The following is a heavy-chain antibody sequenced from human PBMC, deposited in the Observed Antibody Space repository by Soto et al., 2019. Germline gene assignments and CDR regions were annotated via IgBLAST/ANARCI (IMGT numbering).Heavy chain of an antibody. D-gene: IGHD6-13*01. CDR3: AKAAVGYSSSWPTSDYFDY. V-gene: IGHV3-23*01. J-gene: IGHJ4*02. CDR1: GFTFSSYA. CDR2: ISGSGGST. Sequence: GGSLRLSCAASGFTFSSYAMSWIRQAPGKGLEWVSAISGSGGSTYYADSVKGRFTISRDNSKNTLYLQMNSLRAEDTAVYYCAKAAVGYSSSWPTSDYFDYWGQGTLVTVS.